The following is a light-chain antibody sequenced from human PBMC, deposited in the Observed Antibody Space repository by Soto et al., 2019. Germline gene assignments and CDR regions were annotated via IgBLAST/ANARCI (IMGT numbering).Light chain of an antibody. CDR3: AAWDDSLNGPV. J-gene: IGLJ3*02. V-gene: IGLV1-44*01. CDR2: KNN. CDR1: SSNIGSHS. Sequence: QSVLTQPPSASGTPGQTVTISCSGSSSNIGSHSVNWYQQLPGTAPKLIIYKNNQRPSGVPDRFSDSKSGTSAPLAISGLQSGDEADYYCAAWDDSLNGPVFXGGTKVTVL.